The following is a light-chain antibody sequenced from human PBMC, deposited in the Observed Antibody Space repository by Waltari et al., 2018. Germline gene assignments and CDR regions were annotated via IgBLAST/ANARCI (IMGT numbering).Light chain of an antibody. CDR3: SSYRSSSTLV. V-gene: IGLV2-14*03. CDR2: NVN. J-gene: IGLJ3*02. Sequence: QSALTQPASVSGSPGQPITIPCTGTSSHIGGCNYVFWFQQHPGRVPKLIIYNVNKWPSGVSNRFSGSKSGNAASLTISGLQAEDEADYYCSSYRSSSTLVFGAGTKVTVL. CDR1: SSHIGGCNY.